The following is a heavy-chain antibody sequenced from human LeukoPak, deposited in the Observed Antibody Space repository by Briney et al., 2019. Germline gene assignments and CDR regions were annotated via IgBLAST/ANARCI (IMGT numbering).Heavy chain of an antibody. Sequence: PGGSLRLSCAASGFTFSSYGMHWVRQGPGKGLEWVAFIRYDGSNKYYADSVKGRFTISRDNSKNTLFLQINSLRAEDTAVYYCAKSGYYDSSGYYPSPYYYYYMDAWGKGTTVTVSS. J-gene: IGHJ6*03. D-gene: IGHD3-22*01. CDR2: IRYDGSNK. CDR3: AKSGYYDSSGYYPSPYYYYYMDA. V-gene: IGHV3-30*02. CDR1: GFTFSSYG.